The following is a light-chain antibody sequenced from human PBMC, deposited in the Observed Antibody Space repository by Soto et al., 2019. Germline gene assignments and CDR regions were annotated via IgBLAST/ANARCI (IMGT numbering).Light chain of an antibody. CDR3: SSYSISTAYL. CDR1: SSDVGGYDY. V-gene: IGLV2-14*01. CDR2: EVS. Sequence: QSVLTQPASVSGSPGQSITISCTGTSSDVGGYDYVSWYELHPGKAPKLIVFEVSNRHSGVSYRFPGSKSGNTASLTISGLQAEDEADYFCSSYSISTAYLFGTGTKVTVL. J-gene: IGLJ1*01.